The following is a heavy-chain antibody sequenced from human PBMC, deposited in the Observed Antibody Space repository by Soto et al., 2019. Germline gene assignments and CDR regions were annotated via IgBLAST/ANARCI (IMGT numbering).Heavy chain of an antibody. CDR2: IKQDGSEK. J-gene: IGHJ4*02. D-gene: IGHD2-15*01. CDR3: VRERISS. Sequence: EVQLVESGGGLVQPGGSLRLSCAASGFTFETSWMTWVRQAPGKGLEWVANIKQDGSEKYYVDSVKGRFTISRDNAKNSLYLQMNSLRVEDTCVYFCVRERISSWGQGTLVTVSS. CDR1: GFTFETSW. V-gene: IGHV3-7*01.